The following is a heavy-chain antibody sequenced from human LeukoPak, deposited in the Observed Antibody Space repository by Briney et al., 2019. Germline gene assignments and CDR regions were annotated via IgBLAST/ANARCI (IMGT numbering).Heavy chain of an antibody. D-gene: IGHD6-13*01. V-gene: IGHV3-23*01. CDR1: GFTFSSHD. CDR3: VKGPPFSSTWYFDY. Sequence: GGSLRLSCAASGFTFSSHDMSWVRQAPGKGREWVSAISRGGGNSFYADAVKGRFTISRDNSKNTLYLQLNSLRADDKDVYYCVKGPPFSSTWYFDYWAQGTLVTVSS. J-gene: IGHJ4*02. CDR2: ISRGGGNS.